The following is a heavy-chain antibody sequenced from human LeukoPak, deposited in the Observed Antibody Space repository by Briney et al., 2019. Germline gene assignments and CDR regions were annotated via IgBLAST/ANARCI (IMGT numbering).Heavy chain of an antibody. CDR2: IRSRANSYAT. D-gene: IGHD3-9*01. CDR3: TRLGWDILTGYYGFDY. CDR1: GFTFSGSA. Sequence: PGGSLRLSCAASGFTFSGSAMHWVRQASGKGLEWVGRIRSRANSYATAYAASVKGRFTISRDDSKNTAYLQMNSLTTEDTAVYYCTRLGWDILTGYYGFDYWGQGTLVTVSS. V-gene: IGHV3-73*01. J-gene: IGHJ4*02.